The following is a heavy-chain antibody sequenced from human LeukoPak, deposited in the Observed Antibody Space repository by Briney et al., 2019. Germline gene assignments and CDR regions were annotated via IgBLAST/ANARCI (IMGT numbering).Heavy chain of an antibody. D-gene: IGHD5-12*01. CDR2: MYYSGST. V-gene: IGHV4-59*01. J-gene: IGHJ4*02. Sequence: PSETLSLTCTVSGDSISTSYWSWIRQPPGKGLEWIGYMYYSGSTNYNPSLKSRVTISLDTPKNQSSLRLNSVTAADTAVYYCARGVAGYGPYDYWGQGTLVTVSS. CDR3: ARGVAGYGPYDY. CDR1: GDSISTSY.